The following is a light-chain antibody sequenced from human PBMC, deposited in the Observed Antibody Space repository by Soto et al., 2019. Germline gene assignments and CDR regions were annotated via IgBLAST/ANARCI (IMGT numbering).Light chain of an antibody. J-gene: IGLJ1*01. V-gene: IGLV2-14*01. Sequence: QSVLTQPASVSGSPGQSIAISCTGTRSDVGAYNYVSWYQQHPGKAPKLMISEVTNRPSGVSDRFSGSKSGNTASLTISGLQAEDEADYYCSSFTSRFTFVFGTGTKGTDL. CDR1: RSDVGAYNY. CDR2: EVT. CDR3: SSFTSRFTFV.